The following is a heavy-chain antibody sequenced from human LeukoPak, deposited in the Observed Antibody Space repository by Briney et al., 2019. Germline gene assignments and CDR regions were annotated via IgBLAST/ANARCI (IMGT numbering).Heavy chain of an antibody. J-gene: IGHJ4*02. CDR2: ISSSGSTI. V-gene: IGHV3-11*04. Sequence: GGSLRLSCAASGFTFSDYYMSWIRQAPGKGLEWVSYISSSGSTIYYADSVKGRLTISRDNAKNSLYLQMNSLRAEDTAVYYCASRAWAARHVGYWGQGTLVTVSS. D-gene: IGHD6-6*01. CDR1: GFTFSDYY. CDR3: ASRAWAARHVGY.